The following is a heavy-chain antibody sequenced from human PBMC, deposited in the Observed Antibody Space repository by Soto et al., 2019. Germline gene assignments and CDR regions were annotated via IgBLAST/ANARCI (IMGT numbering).Heavy chain of an antibody. D-gene: IGHD6-6*01. V-gene: IGHV3-13*01. CDR2: IGTAGDT. CDR3: ARYSSSSRYYGMDV. Sequence: GGSLRLSCAASGFTFSSYDMHWVRQATGKGLEWVSAIGTAGDTYYPGSVKGRFTISRENAKNSLYLQMNSLRAEDTAVYYCARYSSSSRYYGMDVWGQGTTVTVSS. J-gene: IGHJ6*02. CDR1: GFTFSSYD.